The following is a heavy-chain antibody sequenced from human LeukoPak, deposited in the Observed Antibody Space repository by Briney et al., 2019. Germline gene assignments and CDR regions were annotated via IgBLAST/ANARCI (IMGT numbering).Heavy chain of an antibody. CDR1: GFTFSSYA. CDR2: ISYDGSNK. Sequence: GGSLRLSCAASGFTFSSYAMHWDRQAPGKGLEWVAVISYDGSNKYYADSVKGRFTISRDNSKNTLYLQMNSLRAEDTAVYYCASSLYGEDYYYYGMDVWGKGTTVTVSS. J-gene: IGHJ6*04. CDR3: ASSLYGEDYYYYGMDV. D-gene: IGHD4-17*01. V-gene: IGHV3-30*04.